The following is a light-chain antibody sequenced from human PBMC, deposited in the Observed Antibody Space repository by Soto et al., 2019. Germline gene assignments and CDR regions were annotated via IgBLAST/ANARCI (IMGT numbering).Light chain of an antibody. CDR2: AAS. CDR3: QQSYSSPRMYT. CDR1: QSVASY. V-gene: IGKV1-39*01. Sequence: DIQMTQSPSSLSASVGDRVTITCRASQSVASYLHWYQQKPGEAPKLLIFAASSLQSGVPLRFSGSGSGTDFTLTISSLQPEDFATYYCQQSYSSPRMYTFGQGTKLEIK. J-gene: IGKJ2*01.